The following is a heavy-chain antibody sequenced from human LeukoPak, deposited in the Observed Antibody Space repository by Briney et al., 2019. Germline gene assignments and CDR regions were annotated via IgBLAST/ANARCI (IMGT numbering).Heavy chain of an antibody. CDR3: ATYKWNTFDYYYMDV. CDR1: GYTLTELS. Sequence: ASVKVSCKFSGYTLTELSMHWVRQAPGKGLEWMGGFDPEDGETIYAQKFQGRVTMTEDTSTDTAYMDLSSLRSEDTAVYYCATYKWNTFDYYYMDVWGKGTTVTV. V-gene: IGHV1-24*01. CDR2: FDPEDGET. J-gene: IGHJ6*03. D-gene: IGHD1-1*01.